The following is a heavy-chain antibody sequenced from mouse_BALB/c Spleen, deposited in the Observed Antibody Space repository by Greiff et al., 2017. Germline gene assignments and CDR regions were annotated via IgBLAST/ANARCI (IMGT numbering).Heavy chain of an antibody. D-gene: IGHD1-1*01. V-gene: IGHV5-6*01. J-gene: IGHJ2*01. CDR2: ISSGGSYT. CDR3: ARGPTVVATGYFDY. CDR1: GFTFSSYG. Sequence: VQLKQSGGDLVKPGGSLKLSCAASGFTFSSYGMSWVRQTPDKRLEWVATISSGGSYTYYPDSVKGRFTISRDNAKNTLYLQMSSLKSEDTAMYYCARGPTVVATGYFDYWGQGTTLTVSS.